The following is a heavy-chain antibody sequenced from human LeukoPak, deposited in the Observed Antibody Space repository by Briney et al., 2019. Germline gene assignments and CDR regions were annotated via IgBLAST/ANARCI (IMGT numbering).Heavy chain of an antibody. V-gene: IGHV4-59*08. CDR1: GGSISSYY. Sequence: PSETLSLTCTVSGGSISSYYWSWIRQPPGKGLEWIGYIYYSGSTNYNPSLKSRVTISVDTSKNQFSLKLSSVTAADTAVYYCARRGYSYGYRGGFDYWGQGTLVTVSS. D-gene: IGHD5-18*01. J-gene: IGHJ4*02. CDR3: ARRGYSYGYRGGFDY. CDR2: IYYSGST.